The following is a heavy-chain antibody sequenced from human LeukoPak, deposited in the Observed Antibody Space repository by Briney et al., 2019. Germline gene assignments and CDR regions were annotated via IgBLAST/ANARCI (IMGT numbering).Heavy chain of an antibody. J-gene: IGHJ6*03. CDR2: INHSGST. Sequence: SEALSLTCAVYGGSFSGYYWSWIRQPPRKGLEWIGEINHSGSTNYNTSLKSRVTISVDTSKNEFSLKLSSVTAADTAVYYSARDRWDYVWPPYYYYYYMDVWGKGTTVTVSS. V-gene: IGHV4-34*01. CDR1: GGSFSGYY. D-gene: IGHD3-16*01. CDR3: ARDRWDYVWPPYYYYYYMDV.